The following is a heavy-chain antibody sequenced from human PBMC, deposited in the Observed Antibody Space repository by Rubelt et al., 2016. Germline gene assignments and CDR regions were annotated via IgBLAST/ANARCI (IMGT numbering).Heavy chain of an antibody. J-gene: IGHJ4*02. Sequence: QLQLQESGPGLVKPSETLSLTCTVSGGSISSSSYYWGWIRQPPGKGLEWIGSIYYRWSTYYNPFLKSRVTISVDTSKNQCSLKLSSVTAADTAVYYCARVTVVAGCDYWGQGTLVTVSS. V-gene: IGHV4-39*07. D-gene: IGHD6-19*01. CDR2: IYYRWST. CDR3: ARVTVVAGCDY. CDR1: GGSISSSSYY.